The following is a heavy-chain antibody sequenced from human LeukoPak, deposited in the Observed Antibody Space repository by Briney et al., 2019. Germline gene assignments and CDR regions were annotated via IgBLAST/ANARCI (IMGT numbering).Heavy chain of an antibody. Sequence: GGSLRLSCVASGFTFSRYSMNWVRQAPGKGLEWVSYITSDSSTIYYVDSVKGRFTISRDNAKNSLYLQMNSLRDGDTALYYCARVVYGSGTHYDYWGQGTLVTVSS. D-gene: IGHD3-10*01. CDR3: ARVVYGSGTHYDY. CDR2: ITSDSSTI. V-gene: IGHV3-48*02. J-gene: IGHJ4*02. CDR1: GFTFSRYS.